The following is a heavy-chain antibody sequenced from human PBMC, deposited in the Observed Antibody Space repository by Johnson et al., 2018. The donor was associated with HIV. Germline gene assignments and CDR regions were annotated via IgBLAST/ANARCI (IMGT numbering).Heavy chain of an antibody. CDR2: ISYDGSNK. J-gene: IGHJ3*02. CDR1: GFTFSSYP. D-gene: IGHD2-21*02. V-gene: IGHV3-30-3*01. CDR3: AKDMGCGADCYQISITMTVGGAFDI. Sequence: QVQLVESGGGVVQPGRSLRLSCAASGFTFSSYPMHWVRQAPGKGLEWVAIISYDGSNKYYADSVKGRFTISRDNAKNSLYLQMSSLRPEDTALYYCAKDMGCGADCYQISITMTVGGAFDIWGQGTMVTVSS.